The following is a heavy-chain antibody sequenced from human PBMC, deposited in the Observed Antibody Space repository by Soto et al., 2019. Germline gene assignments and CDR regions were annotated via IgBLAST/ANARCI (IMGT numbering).Heavy chain of an antibody. CDR3: AKDTDRSPDYYYGSGPYYAMDV. D-gene: IGHD3-10*01. CDR1: GFMFDDYA. CDR2: ISWNSAGF. Sequence: EVQLVESGGGLVQPGRSLRLSCAASGFMFDDYAMHWVRQVPGKGLEWVSRISWNSAGFGYADSVKGRFTISRDNTKNSLYLQMNSLRVEDTALYYCAKDTDRSPDYYYGSGPYYAMDVWGQGTTVTVS. V-gene: IGHV3-9*01. J-gene: IGHJ6*02.